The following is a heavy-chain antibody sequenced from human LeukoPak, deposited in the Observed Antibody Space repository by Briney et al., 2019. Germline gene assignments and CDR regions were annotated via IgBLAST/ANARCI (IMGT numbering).Heavy chain of an antibody. CDR3: ARSQVAVPGGDY. J-gene: IGHJ4*02. D-gene: IGHD6-19*01. CDR1: GFTSSRFW. CDR2: IKQDGSET. Sequence: PRGSLRLSCAASGFTSSRFWMSWVRQAPGKGLEWVANIKQDGSETYYVDSVKGRFTISRDNAQNSLYLQMNSLRAEDTAVYYCARSQVAVPGGDYWGQGTLVTVSS. V-gene: IGHV3-7*04.